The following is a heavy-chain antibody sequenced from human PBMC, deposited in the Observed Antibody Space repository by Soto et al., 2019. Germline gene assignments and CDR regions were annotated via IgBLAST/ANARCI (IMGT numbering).Heavy chain of an antibody. V-gene: IGHV3-30*19. Sequence: GGSLRLSCVVSGFTFSGFGMHWVRQAPGEGLAWVASISKDGLDRYYSESVKGRFTISRDDSKNKVFLQMNSLKVEDTAAYFCASPREGQWLVFDHWGQRTLVTV. J-gene: IGHJ4*02. CDR3: ASPREGQWLVFDH. CDR1: GFTFSGFG. D-gene: IGHD6-19*01. CDR2: ISKDGLDR.